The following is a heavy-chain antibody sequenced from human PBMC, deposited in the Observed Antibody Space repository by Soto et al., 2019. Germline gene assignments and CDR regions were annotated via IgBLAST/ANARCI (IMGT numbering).Heavy chain of an antibody. CDR1: GGTFSGYC. Sequence: PSETMCLTCTVYGGTFSGYCWTWIRQPPGKGLEWIGDINHSGSTNYNSSLKSRVTISVDTSKNQLSLNLRSVTAADTAVYYCAREEVPQWFTRGYYGMDVWGQGTTVTVSS. D-gene: IGHD2-2*01. CDR2: INHSGST. CDR3: AREEVPQWFTRGYYGMDV. J-gene: IGHJ6*02. V-gene: IGHV4-34*01.